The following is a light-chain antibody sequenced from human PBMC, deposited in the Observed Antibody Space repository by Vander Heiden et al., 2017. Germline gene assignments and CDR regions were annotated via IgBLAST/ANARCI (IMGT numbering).Light chain of an antibody. CDR1: QSVSSN. CDR3: QQYNIWPPLT. V-gene: IGKV3-15*01. J-gene: IGKJ4*01. Sequence: EIVMTQSPATLSVSPGDRATLSCRASQSVSSNLAWYQQKPGQAPRLLIYGASTRATGIPARFSGSGSGTEFTLTISSLQSEDFAVYYCQQYNIWPPLTFGGGTKVEIK. CDR2: GAS.